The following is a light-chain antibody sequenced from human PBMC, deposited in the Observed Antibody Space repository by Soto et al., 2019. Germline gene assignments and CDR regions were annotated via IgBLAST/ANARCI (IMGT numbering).Light chain of an antibody. V-gene: IGKV3-11*01. J-gene: IGKJ5*01. CDR3: QQRSNWPIT. CDR1: RSVSSY. CDR2: DAS. Sequence: EIVLTHSPATLSLSPGESATLSCRATRSVSSYLAWYQQKPGQAPRLLIYDASSRPTDIPARFSGSGSGTDFTLTISSLEPEDFALYYCQQRSNWPITFGQGTRLEN.